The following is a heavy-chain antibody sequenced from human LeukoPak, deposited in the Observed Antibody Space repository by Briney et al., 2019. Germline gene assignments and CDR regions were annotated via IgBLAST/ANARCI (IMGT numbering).Heavy chain of an antibody. Sequence: GGSLRLSCAASGLTVSSNYMSWVRQAPGKGLEWVAVIWYDGSNKYYADSVKGRFTISRDNSKNTLYLEINSLRADDTAVYFCARANYGSGSNYYFGLDVWGQGTTVTVSS. CDR3: ARANYGSGSNYYFGLDV. D-gene: IGHD3-10*01. CDR2: IWYDGSNK. J-gene: IGHJ6*02. V-gene: IGHV3-33*08. CDR1: GLTVSSNY.